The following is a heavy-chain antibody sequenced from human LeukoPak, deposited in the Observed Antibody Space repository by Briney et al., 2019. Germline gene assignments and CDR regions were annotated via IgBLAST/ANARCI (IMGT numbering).Heavy chain of an antibody. CDR3: ARGEWELVDY. Sequence: SSETLSLTCAVYGGSLNGYYWSWIRQPLGKGLEWIGEISHSGSTNYKSSLKNRVTISVDTSKNQFSLKLSSVTAADTAVYYCARGEWELVDYWGQGTLVTVSS. CDR2: ISHSGST. D-gene: IGHD1-26*01. CDR1: GGSLNGYY. V-gene: IGHV4-34*01. J-gene: IGHJ4*02.